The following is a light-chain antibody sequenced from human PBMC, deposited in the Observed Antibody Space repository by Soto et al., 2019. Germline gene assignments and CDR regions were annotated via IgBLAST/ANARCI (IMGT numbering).Light chain of an antibody. J-gene: IGKJ2*01. CDR3: QQNYLSPYP. CDR2: GAS. V-gene: IGKV3-20*01. CDR1: QSVSSSY. Sequence: EIVLTQSPGTLSLSPGERATLSCSASQSVSSSYLGWYQQKPGQAPRLLIYGASSRHTGIPAMFSGSGSGTECTVTISRLEAADVAVYSCQQNYLSPYPCGQGTKLEI.